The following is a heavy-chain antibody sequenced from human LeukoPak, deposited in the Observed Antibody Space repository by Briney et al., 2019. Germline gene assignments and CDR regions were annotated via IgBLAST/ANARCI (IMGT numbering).Heavy chain of an antibody. V-gene: IGHV1-46*01. D-gene: IGHD6-19*01. CDR2: INPSVGGT. Sequence: GASVKVSCKASGYTFTSYYIHWVRQAPGQGLEWMGIINPSVGGTAYAQKFQGRVTMTRDTSTSTVYMELGSLRSEDTAVYYCARDPGVAVAGNYYYYGMDVWGQGTTVTVSS. CDR3: ARDPGVAVAGNYYYYGMDV. J-gene: IGHJ6*02. CDR1: GYTFTSYY.